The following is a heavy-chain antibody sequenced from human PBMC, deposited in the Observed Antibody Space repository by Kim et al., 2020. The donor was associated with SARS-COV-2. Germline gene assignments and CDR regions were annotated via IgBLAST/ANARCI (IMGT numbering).Heavy chain of an antibody. J-gene: IGHJ5*02. CDR3: ARQGYYYDSGGSLGWFDP. D-gene: IGHD3-22*01. CDR2: IYYSGSA. Sequence: SETLSLTCTVSGGSISSYWWSWIRQPPGKGLEWVGYIYYSGSANYNASLKSRGTISVEKSTNNFSLKLSSVPAADTAVDYCARQGYYYDSGGSLGWFDP. CDR1: GGSISSYW. V-gene: IGHV4-59*08.